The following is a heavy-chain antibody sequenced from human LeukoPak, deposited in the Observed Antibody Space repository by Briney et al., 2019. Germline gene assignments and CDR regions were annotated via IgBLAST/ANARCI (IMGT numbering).Heavy chain of an antibody. V-gene: IGHV3-30*18. CDR1: GFTFSSYG. D-gene: IGHD3-10*01. CDR2: ISYDGSNK. Sequence: PGGSLRLSCAAPGFTFSSYGMHWVRQAPGKGLEWVAVISYDGSNKYYADSVKGRFTISRDNSKNTLYLQMNSLRAEDTAVYYCAKELLWLGASSLDYWGQGTLVTVSS. CDR3: AKELLWLGASSLDY. J-gene: IGHJ4*02.